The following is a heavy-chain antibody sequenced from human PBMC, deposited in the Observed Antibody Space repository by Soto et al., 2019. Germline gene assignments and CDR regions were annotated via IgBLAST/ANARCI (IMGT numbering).Heavy chain of an antibody. Sequence: SVKVSCKASGGTFSSYAISWVRQAPGQGLEWMGGIIPIFGTANYAQKFQGRVTITADESTSTAYMELSSLRSEDTAVYYCATYPRGRGYYYGMDVWGQGATVTVSS. J-gene: IGHJ6*02. CDR2: IIPIFGTA. CDR3: ATYPRGRGYYYGMDV. CDR1: GGTFSSYA. D-gene: IGHD1-26*01. V-gene: IGHV1-69*13.